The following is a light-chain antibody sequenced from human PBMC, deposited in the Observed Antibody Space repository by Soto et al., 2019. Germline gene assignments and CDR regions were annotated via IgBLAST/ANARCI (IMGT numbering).Light chain of an antibody. CDR2: DVS. CDR3: NSYTSSSTYV. J-gene: IGLJ1*01. V-gene: IGLV2-14*01. CDR1: SSDVGGYNY. Sequence: QSVLTQPASGSGSPGQSITISCTGTSSDVGGYNYVSWYQQHPGKAPKLMIYDVSNRPSGVSNRFSGSKSGNTASLTISGLQAEDEADYYCNSYTSSSTYVFGTGTKVT.